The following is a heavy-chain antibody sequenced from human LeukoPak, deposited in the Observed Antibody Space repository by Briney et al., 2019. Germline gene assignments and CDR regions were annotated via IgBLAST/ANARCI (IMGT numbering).Heavy chain of an antibody. Sequence: PSETLSRTCAADGGPFRGYYWSWIRQPPGKGLEWIGEINHSGSTNYNPSLKSRVTISVDTSKNQFSLKLSSVTAADTAVYYCARATIIRGIVVVITAILDYWGQGTLDTVSS. CDR2: INHSGST. J-gene: IGHJ4*02. V-gene: IGHV4-34*01. CDR1: GGPFRGYY. D-gene: IGHD3-22*01. CDR3: ARATIIRGIVVVITAILDY.